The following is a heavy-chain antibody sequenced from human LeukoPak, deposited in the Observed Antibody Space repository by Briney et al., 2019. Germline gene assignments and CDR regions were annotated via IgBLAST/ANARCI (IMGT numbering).Heavy chain of an antibody. V-gene: IGHV3-15*01. Sequence: AGGSLRLSCAASGFTFNSYGMTWVRQAPGKGLEWVGRIKSKADGGTTDYAAPVKGRFPISRDDSKNTLYLQMNSLKTEDTAVYYCTTDHYYYYMDVWGRGTTVTISS. CDR3: TTDHYYYYMDV. CDR2: IKSKADGGTT. J-gene: IGHJ6*03. CDR1: GFTFNSYG.